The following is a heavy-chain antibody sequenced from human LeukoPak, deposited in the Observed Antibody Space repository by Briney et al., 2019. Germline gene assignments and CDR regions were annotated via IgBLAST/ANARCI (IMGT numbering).Heavy chain of an antibody. V-gene: IGHV4-39*07. Sequence: SETLSLTCTVSGGSISSSSYYWGWIRQPPGKGLEWIGSIYYSGSTYYNPSFKSRVTISVDTSKNQFSLKLTSVTAADTAVYYCARLPRGGYCSSTSCYPLYYMDVWGKGTTVTVSS. CDR3: ARLPRGGYCSSTSCYPLYYMDV. CDR2: IYYSGST. D-gene: IGHD2-2*01. J-gene: IGHJ6*03. CDR1: GGSISSSSYY.